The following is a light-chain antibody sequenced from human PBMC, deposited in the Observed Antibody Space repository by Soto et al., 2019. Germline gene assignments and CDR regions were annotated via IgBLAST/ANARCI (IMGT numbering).Light chain of an antibody. J-gene: IGLJ2*01. CDR1: TANIRTNT. CDR3: ATWEDSLNVV. CDR2: SND. Sequence: QSVLTQSPSASGTPGQTVSISCSGSTANIRTNTVSWYQHFPGTAPKHLIYSNDHRPSAVPGRFSGCKSGTSASLAISGLLSEDEAYYYCATWEDSLNVVCGGATQLAVL. V-gene: IGLV1-44*01.